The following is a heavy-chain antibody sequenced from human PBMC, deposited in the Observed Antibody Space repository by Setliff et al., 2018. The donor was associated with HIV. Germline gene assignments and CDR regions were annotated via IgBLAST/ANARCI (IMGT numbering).Heavy chain of an antibody. Sequence: PSETLSLTCTVYGGSIKNSSYYWGWIRQPPGKGLEWIGNIHYSGSTYYNPSLKSRVTISVDTSKNQFSLKLSSVTAADTAVYYCARAASYYDSRGYWNPPKYFDYWGQGTLVTVSS. D-gene: IGHD3-22*01. CDR3: ARAASYYDSRGYWNPPKYFDY. V-gene: IGHV4-39*01. CDR2: IHYSGST. CDR1: GGSIKNSSYY. J-gene: IGHJ4*02.